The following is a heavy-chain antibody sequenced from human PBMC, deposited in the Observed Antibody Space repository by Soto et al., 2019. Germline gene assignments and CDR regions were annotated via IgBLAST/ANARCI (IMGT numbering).Heavy chain of an antibody. Sequence: QVQLQAAGPGLMKPSETLSLTCTVSGGSIRSYYWTWIRQPPGKGLECIGYIYDGGSTNYSPSFISRETICIDSSKSQYSPKPCAVTDAVTALYFCVRDVTCLRVKPPHRNLSDYCCQRTLVTVSS. CDR2: IYDGGST. D-gene: IGHD3-10*01. J-gene: IGHJ4*02. CDR3: VRDVTCLRVKPPHRNLSDY. V-gene: IGHV4-59*01. CDR1: GGSIRSYY.